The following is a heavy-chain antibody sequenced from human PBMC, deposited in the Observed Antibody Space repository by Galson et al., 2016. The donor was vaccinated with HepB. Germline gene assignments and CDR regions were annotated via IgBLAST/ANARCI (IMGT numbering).Heavy chain of an antibody. D-gene: IGHD3-22*01. CDR3: ARGSSSGFLNWFDP. J-gene: IGHJ5*02. Sequence: SVKVSCKASGYTFTSYGISWVRQAPGQGLEWMGWISAYNGNTNYAQKFQGRVTMTTDTSTRTAYMELRSLRSDDTAGYYCARGSSSGFLNWFDPWGQGTRVTVSS. CDR1: GYTFTSYG. V-gene: IGHV1-18*01. CDR2: ISAYNGNT.